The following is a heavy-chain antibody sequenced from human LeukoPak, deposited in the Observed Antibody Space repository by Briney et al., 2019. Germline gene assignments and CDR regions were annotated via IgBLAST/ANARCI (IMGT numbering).Heavy chain of an antibody. Sequence: RSSETLSLTCTVSGVSISSGGYYWSWIRQHPGKGLEWIGYIYYSGSTYYNPSLKSRVTISVDTSKNQFSLKLSSVTAADTAVYYCARGRSRMEWFRAFDIWGQGTIVTVSS. D-gene: IGHD3-3*01. CDR2: IYYSGST. V-gene: IGHV4-31*03. J-gene: IGHJ3*02. CDR1: GVSISSGGYY. CDR3: ARGRSRMEWFRAFDI.